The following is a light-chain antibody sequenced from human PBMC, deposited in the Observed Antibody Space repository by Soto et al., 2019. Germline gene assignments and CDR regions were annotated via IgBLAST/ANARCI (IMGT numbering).Light chain of an antibody. CDR1: QSISSW. J-gene: IGKJ4*01. CDR3: QQYKSYPLT. Sequence: DIQMTQSPSTPSASVGDRVTITCRASQSISSWLAWYQQKPGKAPNLLIYKASTLESGVPSRFSGSGSGTEFTLTISSVQPDDFATYYCQQYKSYPLTFGGGTKVDIK. V-gene: IGKV1-5*03. CDR2: KAS.